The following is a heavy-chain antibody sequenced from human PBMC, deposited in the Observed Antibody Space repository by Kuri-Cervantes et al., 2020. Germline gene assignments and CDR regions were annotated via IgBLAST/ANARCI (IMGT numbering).Heavy chain of an antibody. Sequence: GESLKISCAASGFTFSDYYMSWIRQAPGKGLEWVAVISYDGSNKYYADSVKGRFTISRDNSKNTLYLQMNSLRAEDTAVYYCARDSGSYSTYGMDVWGQGTTVTVSS. CDR1: GFTFSDYY. V-gene: IGHV3-30-3*01. CDR2: ISYDGSNK. CDR3: ARDSGSYSTYGMDV. J-gene: IGHJ6*02. D-gene: IGHD1-26*01.